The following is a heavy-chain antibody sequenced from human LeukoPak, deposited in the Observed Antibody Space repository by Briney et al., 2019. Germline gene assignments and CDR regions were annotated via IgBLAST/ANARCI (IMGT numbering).Heavy chain of an antibody. CDR2: IIPILGIA. J-gene: IGHJ6*02. V-gene: IGHV1-69*04. CDR3: AKEYCSGGSCYSGYGMDV. D-gene: IGHD2-15*01. Sequence: SVKVSCKASGYTFTSHDISWVRQAPGQGLEWMGRIIPILGIANYAQKFQGRVTITADKSTSTAYMELSSLRSEDTAVYCCAKEYCSGGSCYSGYGMDVWGQGTTVTVSS. CDR1: GYTFTSHD.